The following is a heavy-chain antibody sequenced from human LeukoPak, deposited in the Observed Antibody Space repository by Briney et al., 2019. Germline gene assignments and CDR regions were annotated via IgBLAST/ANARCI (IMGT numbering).Heavy chain of an antibody. CDR1: GYTFIRHY. Sequence: ASVTVSFKASGYTFIRHYMHWVRQAPGQGLEWMGWIKPSSGATNYAQKFRGRVTMTRDTSNRTSYMELSRLRSDDTALYYCASCYYDSSGYYYFDYWGQGTLVTVSS. CDR2: IKPSSGAT. CDR3: ASCYYDSSGYYYFDY. D-gene: IGHD3-22*01. J-gene: IGHJ4*02. V-gene: IGHV1-2*02.